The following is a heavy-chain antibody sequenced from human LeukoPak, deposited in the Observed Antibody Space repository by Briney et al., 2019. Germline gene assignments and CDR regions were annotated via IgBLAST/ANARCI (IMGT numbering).Heavy chain of an antibody. CDR1: GYTFPVYE. CDR2: MNPYSNPT. CDR3: ARAKGKAGRYGMDV. V-gene: IGHV1-8*01. J-gene: IGHJ6*02. Sequence: GASVKVSCKASGYTFPVYEIYWVRQASGQGLECMGWMNPYSNPTDSAQKFQGRLTMTSDISISTAYMELSSLRPEDTAVYFCARAKGKAGRYGMDVWGQGTTVIVSS.